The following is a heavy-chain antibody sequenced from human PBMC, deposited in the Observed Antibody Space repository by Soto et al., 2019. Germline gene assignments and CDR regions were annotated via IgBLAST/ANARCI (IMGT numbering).Heavy chain of an antibody. V-gene: IGHV1-18*01. CDR1: GYTFSSYG. CDR2: ISAYNGNT. CDR3: ARTHDYFCASHRPIERYAMDG. J-gene: IGHJ6*02. D-gene: IGHD3-16*02. Sequence: ASVKVSCKASGYTFSSYGIHWVRQAPGQGLEWMGWISAYNGNTNHARKVQGRVTMTTDTSTSTAYMELSSLRSEDTAVYYCARTHDYFCASHRPIERYAMDGWGQRSTVTAFS.